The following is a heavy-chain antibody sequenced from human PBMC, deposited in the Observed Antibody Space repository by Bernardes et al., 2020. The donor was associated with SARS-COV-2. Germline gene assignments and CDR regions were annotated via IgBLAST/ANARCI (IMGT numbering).Heavy chain of an antibody. CDR2: INGGGSTT. V-gene: IGHV3-74*03. CDR3: VRGPNTGYGRFEF. J-gene: IGHJ4*02. D-gene: IGHD5-12*01. CDR1: GFPFNSYW. Sequence: GSLRLSCAASGFPFNSYWMHWVRQAPGKGLVWVSRINGGGSTTTYADSVKGRFTISRDNAKGTLYLQMNSLRAEDTAVYYCVRGPNTGYGRFEFWGQGTLVTVSS.